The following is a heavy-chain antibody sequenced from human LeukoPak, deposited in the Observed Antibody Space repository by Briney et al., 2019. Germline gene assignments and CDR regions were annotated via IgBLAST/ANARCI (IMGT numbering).Heavy chain of an antibody. CDR1: GGSISSYY. J-gene: IGHJ4*02. CDR2: IYYSGST. V-gene: IGHV4-59*01. D-gene: IGHD3-22*01. CDR3: ARDRGSGYYGLVY. Sequence: SETLSLTCTVSGGSISSYYWSWIRQPPGKGLESIGYIYYSGSTNYNPSLKSRVTISVDTSKNQFSLKLSSVTAADTAVYYCARDRGSGYYGLVYWGQGTLVTVSS.